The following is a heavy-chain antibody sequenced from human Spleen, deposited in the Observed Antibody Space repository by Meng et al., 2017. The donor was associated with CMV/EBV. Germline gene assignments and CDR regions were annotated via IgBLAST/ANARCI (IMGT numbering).Heavy chain of an antibody. J-gene: IGHJ4*02. CDR2: IKQDGSEK. CDR3: ARGGCSTTCFSY. CDR1: GFTFSNYW. D-gene: IGHD2-2*01. V-gene: IGHV3-7*01. Sequence: GESLKISCAVSGFTFSNYWMNWVRQAPGKGLEWVANIKQDGSEKYYVDSVKGRFTISRDNSKNTVYLQMNSLRAEDTAVYYCARGGCSTTCFSYWGQGTLVTVSS.